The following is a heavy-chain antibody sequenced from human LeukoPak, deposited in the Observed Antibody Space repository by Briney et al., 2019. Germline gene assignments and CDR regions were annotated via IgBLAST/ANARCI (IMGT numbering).Heavy chain of an antibody. D-gene: IGHD5-18*01. V-gene: IGHV3-7*01. Sequence: PGGSLRLSCAASGFTFSTYWMTWVRQAPGEGLEWVANIEPSGSETYYVDPVKGRFTISRDNAKNLVYLQMNSLRAEDTALYYCGKFGHEAAIGDWGQGTLVTVSS. CDR2: IEPSGSET. CDR1: GFTFSTYW. CDR3: GKFGHEAAIGD. J-gene: IGHJ4*02.